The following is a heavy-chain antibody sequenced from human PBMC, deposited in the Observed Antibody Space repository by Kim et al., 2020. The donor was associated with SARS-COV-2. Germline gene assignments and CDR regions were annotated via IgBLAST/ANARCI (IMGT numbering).Heavy chain of an antibody. CDR3: ARVRTWLRLGYYYYGMDV. CDR1: GFTFSSYW. V-gene: IGHV3-7*01. J-gene: IGHJ6*02. CDR2: IKQDGSEK. Sequence: GGSLRLSCAASGFTFSSYWMSWVRQAPGKGLEWVANIKQDGSEKYYVDSVKGRFTISRDNAKNSLYLQMNSLRAEDTAVYYCARVRTWLRLGYYYYGMDVWGQGTTVTVYS. D-gene: IGHD5-12*01.